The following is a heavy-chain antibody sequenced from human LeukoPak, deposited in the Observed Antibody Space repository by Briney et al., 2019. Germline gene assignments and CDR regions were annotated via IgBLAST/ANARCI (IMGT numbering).Heavy chain of an antibody. CDR1: GYSFTGYY. J-gene: IGHJ4*02. V-gene: IGHV1-2*04. CDR3: TSGADFDY. D-gene: IGHD4/OR15-4a*01. CDR2: INPNTDDT. Sequence: RASVKVSCSASGYSFTGYYLHWVRQAPGQGLEWLGCINPNTDDTQYAQKFHDSVTMTSDTAFNTAYLELRSLTSGDTAVYFCTSGADFDYWGQGTQVTVSS.